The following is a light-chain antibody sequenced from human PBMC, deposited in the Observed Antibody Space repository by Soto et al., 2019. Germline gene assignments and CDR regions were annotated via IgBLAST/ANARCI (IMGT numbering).Light chain of an antibody. Sequence: ETVMTQSPATLSVSPGERATLSCRASQSVSNNLAWYQQKPSQAPRLLIYGASTRATGIPARFSGSGSGTEFNLTISSLQSEDFAVYSCKQYNDWPPVTFGQGTRLEIK. CDR2: GAS. J-gene: IGKJ5*01. CDR1: QSVSNN. CDR3: KQYNDWPPVT. V-gene: IGKV3-15*01.